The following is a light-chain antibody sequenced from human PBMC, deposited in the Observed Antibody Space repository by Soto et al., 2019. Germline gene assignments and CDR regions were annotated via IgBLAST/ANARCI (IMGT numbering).Light chain of an antibody. CDR2: DTS. V-gene: IGKV3-20*01. J-gene: IGKJ1*01. Sequence: EIVLTQSPGTLSLSPGERATLSCRASQSVRDRYLAWYQQKPGQAPSLLIYDTSTRATGVPDRFSGSGSGTDFALTISRVEPEDFAIYFCHQYVSWTFGQGTKVDIK. CDR3: HQYVSWT. CDR1: QSVRDRY.